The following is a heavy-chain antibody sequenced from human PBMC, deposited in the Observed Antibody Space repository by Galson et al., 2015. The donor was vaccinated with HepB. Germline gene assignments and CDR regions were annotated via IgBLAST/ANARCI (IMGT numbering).Heavy chain of an antibody. D-gene: IGHD4/OR15-4a*01. CDR2: IYYSGST. CDR1: GGSISSSSYY. J-gene: IGHJ4*02. CDR3: ARYCLHDYLTVVWRGWVDY. V-gene: IGHV4-39*01. Sequence: ETLSLTCTVSGGSISSSSYYWGWIRQPPGKGLEWIGSIYYSGSTYYNPSLKSRVTISVDTSKNQFSLKLSSVTAADTAVYYCARYCLHDYLTVVWRGWVDYWGQGTLVTVSS.